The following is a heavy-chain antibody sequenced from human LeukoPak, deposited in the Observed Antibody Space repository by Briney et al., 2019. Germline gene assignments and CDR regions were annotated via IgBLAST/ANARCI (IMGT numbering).Heavy chain of an antibody. J-gene: IGHJ4*02. Sequence: PGRSLTLSCAASGFTFSDYYLSWIRQAPGKGLEWVSYISSSTSYTNYADSVKGRFTISRENAKNSLYLHMNSLRGEDTAVYYCARRGGSTATGYYFDYWGQGTLVTVSA. CDR1: GFTFSDYY. D-gene: IGHD3-10*01. V-gene: IGHV3-11*06. CDR2: ISSSTSYT. CDR3: ARRGGSTATGYYFDY.